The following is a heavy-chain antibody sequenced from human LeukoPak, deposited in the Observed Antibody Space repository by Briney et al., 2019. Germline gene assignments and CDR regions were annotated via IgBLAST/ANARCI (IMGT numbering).Heavy chain of an antibody. V-gene: IGHV1-24*01. CDR3: ATYDSSGPRAFDI. D-gene: IGHD3-22*01. CDR2: FDPEDGET. J-gene: IGHJ3*02. CDR1: GYTLTELS. Sequence: ASVKVSCKVSGYTLTELSMHWVRQAPGKGLEWMGGFDPEDGETIYAQKFQGRVTMTEDTSTDTAYMGLSSLRSEDTAVYYCATYDSSGPRAFDIWGQGTMVTVSS.